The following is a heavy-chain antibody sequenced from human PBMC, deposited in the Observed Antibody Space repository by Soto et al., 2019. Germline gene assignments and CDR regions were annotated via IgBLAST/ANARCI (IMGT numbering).Heavy chain of an antibody. V-gene: IGHV3-13*01. J-gene: IGHJ6*02. CDR2: IGTAGDT. D-gene: IGHD2-2*01. CDR1: GFTFSSYD. Sequence: EVQLVESGGGLVQPGGSLRLSCAASGFTFSSYDMHWVRQATGKGLEWVSAIGTAGDTYYPGSVKGRFTISRENAKNSLYLQMNSLRAGDTAVYYCARARGYCSSTSCPYYYYGMDVWGQGTTVTVSS. CDR3: ARARGYCSSTSCPYYYYGMDV.